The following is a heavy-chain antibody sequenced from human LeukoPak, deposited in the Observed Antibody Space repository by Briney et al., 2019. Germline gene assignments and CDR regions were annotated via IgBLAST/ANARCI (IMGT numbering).Heavy chain of an antibody. V-gene: IGHV3-11*01. D-gene: IGHD6-13*01. CDR3: ASAGYSSSWYALG. J-gene: IGHJ4*02. CDR1: GFTFSDYY. CDR2: ISSSGSTI. Sequence: GGSLRLSCAASGFTFSDYYMSWIRQAPGKGLEWVSYISSSGSTIYYADSVKGRFTISRDNAKNSPYLQMNSLRAEDTAVYYCASAGYSSSWYALGWGQGTLVTVSS.